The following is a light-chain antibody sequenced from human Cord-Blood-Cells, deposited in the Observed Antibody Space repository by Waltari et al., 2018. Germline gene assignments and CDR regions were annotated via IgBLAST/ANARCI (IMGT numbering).Light chain of an antibody. J-gene: IGLJ3*02. Sequence: QSALTPPASVSGSPGQSITISCTGTSSDVGSYNLVPWYQQHPGKAPKLMIYEGSKRHSGFSNRFSGSKSGNTASLIISGLQAEDEADYYCCSYAGSWVFGGGTKLTVL. CDR2: EGS. CDR1: SSDVGSYNL. V-gene: IGLV2-23*01. CDR3: CSYAGSWV.